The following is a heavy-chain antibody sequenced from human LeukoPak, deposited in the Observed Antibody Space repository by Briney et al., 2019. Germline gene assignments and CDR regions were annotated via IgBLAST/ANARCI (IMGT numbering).Heavy chain of an antibody. D-gene: IGHD3-16*02. V-gene: IGHV4-39*01. Sequence: PSETLSLTCTVSNGSISSSSYYWGWIRQPPGKGLGWIGSIHYSGSSYYNPSLKSRATMSVDTSKNQFSLRLSSVTATDTAVYYCARQIYVWGSYRYLQGFDYWGQGTLVTVSS. J-gene: IGHJ4*02. CDR3: ARQIYVWGSYRYLQGFDY. CDR1: NGSISSSSYY. CDR2: IHYSGSS.